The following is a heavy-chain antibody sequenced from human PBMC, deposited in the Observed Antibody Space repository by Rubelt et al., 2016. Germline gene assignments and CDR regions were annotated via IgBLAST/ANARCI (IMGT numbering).Heavy chain of an antibody. CDR2: ISYDGSNK. V-gene: IGHV3-30*04. CDR3: AKKGGDFWSGPVDY. J-gene: IGHJ4*02. D-gene: IGHD3-3*01. Sequence: LSLSCAASGFTFSSYAMHWVRQAPGKGLEWVAVISYDGSNKYYADSVKGRFTISRDNSKNTLYLQMNSLRAEDTAVYYCAKKGGDFWSGPVDYWGQGTLVTVSS. CDR1: GFTFSSYA.